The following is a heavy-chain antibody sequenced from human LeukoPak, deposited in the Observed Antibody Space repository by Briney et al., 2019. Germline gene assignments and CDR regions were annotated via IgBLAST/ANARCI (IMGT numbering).Heavy chain of an antibody. Sequence: ASVKVSCKASGYTFTSYYMHWVRQAPGQGLEWMGIINPSGGSTSYAQKFQGRVTMTRDMSTGTVHMELSSLRSEDTAVYYCARAARAYSGYEPYYYYYYMDVWGKGTTVTVSS. D-gene: IGHD5-12*01. V-gene: IGHV1-46*01. CDR3: ARAARAYSGYEPYYYYYYMDV. CDR2: INPSGGST. J-gene: IGHJ6*03. CDR1: GYTFTSYY.